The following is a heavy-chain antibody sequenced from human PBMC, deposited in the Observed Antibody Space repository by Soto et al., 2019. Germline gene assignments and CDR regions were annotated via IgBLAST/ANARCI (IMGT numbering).Heavy chain of an antibody. J-gene: IGHJ4*02. Sequence: SGPTLVNPRQTLTLTCTFSGFSLTTSGVGVGWSRQSPGKAPEWLALIYWDDDKRYSPSLKSRLTITKDTSKNQVVLTMADLDPADTATYYCAHRVLRTVFGLVTTTAIYFDFWGQGTPVTVSS. CDR3: AHRVLRTVFGLVTTTAIYFDF. D-gene: IGHD3-3*01. CDR1: GFSLTTSGVG. V-gene: IGHV2-5*02. CDR2: IYWDDDK.